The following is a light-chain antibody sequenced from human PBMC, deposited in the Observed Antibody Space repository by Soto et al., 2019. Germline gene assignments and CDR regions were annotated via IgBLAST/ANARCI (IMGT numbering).Light chain of an antibody. CDR3: SSYTSDSTYV. CDR1: SSDVGGYNY. CDR2: DVS. J-gene: IGLJ1*01. Sequence: QSALTQPASVSVSPGQSITISCTGTSSDVGGYNYVSWYQEHPGKAPKLMIYDVSNQPSGVSNRFSGSKSGNTASLTISGLQAEDEADYYCSSYTSDSTYVFGTGTKVTV. V-gene: IGLV2-14*01.